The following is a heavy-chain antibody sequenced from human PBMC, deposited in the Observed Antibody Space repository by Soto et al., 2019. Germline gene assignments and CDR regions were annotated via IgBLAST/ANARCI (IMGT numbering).Heavy chain of an antibody. V-gene: IGHV1-3*01. CDR1: GYTFTSYA. J-gene: IGHJ3*02. CDR3: ASRGSGGDAFDI. Sequence: QVQLVQSGAEVKKPGASVKVSCKASGYTFTSYAMHWVRQAPGQRLEWMGWINAGNGNTKYSQKFQGRVTITRDTSASTAYMELSSLRSEDAAVYYCASRGSGGDAFDIWGQGTMVTVSS. D-gene: IGHD2-15*01. CDR2: INAGNGNT.